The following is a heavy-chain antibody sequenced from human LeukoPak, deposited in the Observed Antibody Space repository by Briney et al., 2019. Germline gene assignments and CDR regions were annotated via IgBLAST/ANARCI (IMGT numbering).Heavy chain of an antibody. CDR2: ITGSGDKT. CDR3: AKGLQWELPFDC. J-gene: IGHJ4*02. V-gene: IGHV3-23*01. Sequence: AGSLRLSCAASGFTFSSYAMSWVRQAPGQGLEWVSAITGSGDKTYYAVSVKGRFTISRDNPSNTLYLQMNSLRAEDTAVYYCAKGLQWELPFDCWGQGTLVTVSS. CDR1: GFTFSSYA. D-gene: IGHD1-7*01.